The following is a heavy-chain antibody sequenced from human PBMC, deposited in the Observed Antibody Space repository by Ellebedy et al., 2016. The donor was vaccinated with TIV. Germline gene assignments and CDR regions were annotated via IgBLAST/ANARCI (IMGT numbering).Heavy chain of an antibody. CDR2: INQDGSEK. J-gene: IGHJ3*02. CDR3: ATDGSYGDYRSPTHAFVM. Sequence: GESLKISCAASGFSFRSYWMSWVRQAPGKGLEWVANINQDGSEKYYVDSVKGRFSISRDNAKNSLYLLMNSLRGEDTAVYYCATDGSYGDYRSPTHAFVMWGQGTLVTVSS. CDR1: GFSFRSYW. D-gene: IGHD4-17*01. V-gene: IGHV3-7*01.